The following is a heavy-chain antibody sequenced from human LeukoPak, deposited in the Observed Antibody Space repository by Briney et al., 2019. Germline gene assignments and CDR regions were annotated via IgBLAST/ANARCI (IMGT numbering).Heavy chain of an antibody. Sequence: GASVKVSCKASGYTFTSYYMHWVRQAPGQGLEWMGIINPSGGSTSYAQKFQGRVTMTRDMSTSTVYMELSRLRSDDTAVYYCATAVPAASFDYWGQGTLVTVSS. D-gene: IGHD2-2*01. CDR3: ATAVPAASFDY. CDR2: INPSGGST. CDR1: GYTFTSYY. J-gene: IGHJ4*02. V-gene: IGHV1-46*01.